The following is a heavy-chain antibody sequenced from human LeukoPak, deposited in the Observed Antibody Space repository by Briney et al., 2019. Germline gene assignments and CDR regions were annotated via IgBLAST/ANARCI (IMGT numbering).Heavy chain of an antibody. Sequence: PGGSLRLSCAASGFTFSSYGMHWVRQAPGKGLEWVAVKWYDGSNKYYADSVKGRFTISRDNSKNTLYLQMNSLRAEDTAVYYCARDGGNYGIGDWGQGTLVTVSS. J-gene: IGHJ4*02. CDR3: ARDGGNYGIGD. CDR2: KWYDGSNK. D-gene: IGHD1-26*01. V-gene: IGHV3-33*01. CDR1: GFTFSSYG.